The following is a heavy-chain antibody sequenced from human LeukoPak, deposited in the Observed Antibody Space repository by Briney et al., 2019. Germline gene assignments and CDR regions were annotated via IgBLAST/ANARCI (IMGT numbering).Heavy chain of an antibody. J-gene: IGHJ6*02. D-gene: IGHD5-12*01. CDR2: ISSSGSTI. V-gene: IGHV3-48*03. Sequence: GGSLRLSCAASGFTFSSYEMNWVRQAPGKGLEWVSYISSSGSTIYYADSMKGRFTISRDNVTISLYLQMNSLKAEDATVYYCARVREDSGLWDYYYYGMDVWGQGTTVTVSS. CDR1: GFTFSSYE. CDR3: ARVREDSGLWDYYYYGMDV.